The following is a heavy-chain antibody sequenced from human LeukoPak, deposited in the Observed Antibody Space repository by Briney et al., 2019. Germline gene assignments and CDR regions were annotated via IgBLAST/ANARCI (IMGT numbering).Heavy chain of an antibody. D-gene: IGHD4-23*01. CDR2: IYTSGSN. CDR1: GGSVSSYY. J-gene: IGHJ6*03. Sequence: PSETLSLTCTVSGGSVSSYYWSWIRQPAGKGLEWNGRIYTSGSNNYNPSLKSRVTMSVDTSKNQFSLKLSSVTAADTAMYYCAREVADYGGYYYYHYMDVWGKGTTVTISS. CDR3: AREVADYGGYYYYHYMDV. V-gene: IGHV4-4*07.